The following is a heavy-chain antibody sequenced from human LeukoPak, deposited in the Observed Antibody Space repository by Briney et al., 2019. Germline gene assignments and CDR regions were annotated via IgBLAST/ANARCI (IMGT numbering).Heavy chain of an antibody. CDR3: TRSTRRGATAGINWFDP. Sequence: PSETLSLTCTVSGASTSSDSYFWDWIRQPPGKGLEWIASIYYRGTTYINPSLRSRVIIAVDTSKNQFSLRLSSVTAADTAVYYCTRSTRRGATAGINWFDPWGQGTLVTVSS. D-gene: IGHD6-13*01. V-gene: IGHV4-39*01. CDR1: GASTSSDSYF. CDR2: IYYRGTT. J-gene: IGHJ5*02.